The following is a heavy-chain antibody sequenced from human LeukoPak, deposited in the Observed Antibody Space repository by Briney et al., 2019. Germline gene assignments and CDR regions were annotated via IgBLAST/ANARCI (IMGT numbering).Heavy chain of an antibody. D-gene: IGHD4-17*01. CDR1: GGSISSSSYS. J-gene: IGHJ4*02. CDR2: IYYSGIT. Sequence: SETLSPTCTVSGGSISSSSYSWVWIRQPPGKGLECIGTIYYSGITYKNPSLKSRVTISIDTSSNQFSLTLTSVTAADTAVYYCARRGPTVVVDYWGQGTLVTVSS. CDR3: ARRGPTVVVDY. V-gene: IGHV4-39*01.